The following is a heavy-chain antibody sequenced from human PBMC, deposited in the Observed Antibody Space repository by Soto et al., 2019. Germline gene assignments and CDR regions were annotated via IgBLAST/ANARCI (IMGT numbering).Heavy chain of an antibody. V-gene: IGHV4-61*03. CDR3: AREDMSGTYYFDS. CDR2: IYHSGIT. D-gene: IGHD1-26*01. J-gene: IGHJ4*02. Sequence: QVQLQESGPGVVKSSETLSLTCAVSGGSVSSETHFWSWIRQPPGEALEWMGDIYHSGITNPNPPLTGRLTISVDKSQNHFSLSLASVTAADTAIYYCAREDMSGTYYFDSWGQGTLVTVSS. CDR1: GGSVSSETHF.